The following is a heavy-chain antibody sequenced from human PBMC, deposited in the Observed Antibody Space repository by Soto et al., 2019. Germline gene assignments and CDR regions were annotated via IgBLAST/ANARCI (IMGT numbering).Heavy chain of an antibody. CDR2: ISSSSSYI. CDR3: ARSGPRVDDY. CDR1: GFTLSSYS. V-gene: IGHV3-21*01. Sequence: PGGSLRLSCGASGFTLSSYSMNWGRQAPGKGLEWVSSISSSSSYIYYADSVKGRFTISRDNAQNSLYLQMNSLRAEDTAVYYCARSGPRVDDYWGQGTLVTVSS. J-gene: IGHJ4*02.